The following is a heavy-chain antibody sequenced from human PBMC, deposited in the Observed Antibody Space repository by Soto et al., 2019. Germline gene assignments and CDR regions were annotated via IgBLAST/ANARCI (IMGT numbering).Heavy chain of an antibody. J-gene: IGHJ6*02. V-gene: IGHV1-69*06. D-gene: IGHD3-16*01. CDR2: IVPLFGTS. Sequence: SVKVSCKASGVTFSNYAISWVRQAPGQGLEWMGGIVPLFGTSNYAQKFQGRITITADKSTSTAYMELRSLTSDDTAVYSCARGDDFDYYYGVDVWGQGTTVTVSS. CDR1: GVTFSNYA. CDR3: ARGDDFDYYYGVDV.